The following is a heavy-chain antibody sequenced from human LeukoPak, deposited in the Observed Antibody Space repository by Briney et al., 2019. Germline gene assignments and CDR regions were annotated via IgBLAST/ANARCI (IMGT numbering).Heavy chain of an antibody. Sequence: PSETLSLTCAVYGGSFIGFHWNWIRQAPGKGLEWIGESNHSGSTNYNPSLKSRVTISVDTSKKQFSMKMSSVTAADTAVYYCARVSDYYDSSGYYDAFDIWGQGTMVTVSS. CDR1: GGSFIGFH. V-gene: IGHV4-34*01. CDR2: SNHSGST. J-gene: IGHJ3*02. CDR3: ARVSDYYDSSGYYDAFDI. D-gene: IGHD3-22*01.